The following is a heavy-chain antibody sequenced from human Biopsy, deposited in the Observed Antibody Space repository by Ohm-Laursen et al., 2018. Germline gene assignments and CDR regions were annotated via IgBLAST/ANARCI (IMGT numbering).Heavy chain of an antibody. V-gene: IGHV4-59*08. CDR3: AKHGSGWTGDDAFHI. D-gene: IGHD6-19*01. J-gene: IGHJ3*02. CDR2: ISYSRET. CDR1: GGSISGSS. Sequence: SGTLSLTCSVSGGSISGSSWSWIRQAPGKGLEWIGYISYSRETNYNPSLKSRITISVDTSKNQFSLKLTSVTAADTAVYYCAKHGSGWTGDDAFHIWGQGTMVTVSS.